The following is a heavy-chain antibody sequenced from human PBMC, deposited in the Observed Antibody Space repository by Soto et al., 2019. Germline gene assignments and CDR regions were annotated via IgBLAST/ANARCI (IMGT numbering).Heavy chain of an antibody. Sequence: QVQLVQSGAEVKKPGASVKVSCKASGYTFTSYAMHWVRQAPGQRLEWMEWINAGNGNTKYSQKFQGRVTITRNTSASTAYMELSSLRSEDTAVYYCASYSKGPKVFDYWGQGTLVTVSS. CDR1: GYTFTSYA. V-gene: IGHV1-3*01. CDR2: INAGNGNT. J-gene: IGHJ4*02. D-gene: IGHD4-4*01. CDR3: ASYSKGPKVFDY.